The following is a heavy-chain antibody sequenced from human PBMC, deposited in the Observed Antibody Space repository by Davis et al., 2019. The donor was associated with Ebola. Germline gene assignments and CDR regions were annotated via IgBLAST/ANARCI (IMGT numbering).Heavy chain of an antibody. J-gene: IGHJ6*02. D-gene: IGHD3-10*01. Sequence: PGGSLRLSCAASGFTVSSNYMSWVRQAPGKGLEWVSVIYSGGSTYYADSVKGRFTISRDNSKNTLYLQMNSLRAEDTAVYYCAHARNFDSGSYYLYSRYGLDVWGQGTTVTVSS. CDR2: IYSGGST. V-gene: IGHV3-66*01. CDR1: GFTVSSNY. CDR3: AHARNFDSGSYYLYSRYGLDV.